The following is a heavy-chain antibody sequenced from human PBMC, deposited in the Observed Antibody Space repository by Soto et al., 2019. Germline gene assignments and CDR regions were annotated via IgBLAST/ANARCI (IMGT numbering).Heavy chain of an antibody. CDR2: ISSSSSYI. D-gene: IGHD1-1*01. Sequence: TGGSLRLSCAASGFTFSSYSMNWVRQAPGKGLEWVSSISSSSSYIYYADSVKGRFTISRDNAKNSLYLQMNSLRAEDTAVYYCAGEMELEPFDYWGQGTLVTVSS. CDR3: AGEMELEPFDY. CDR1: GFTFSSYS. V-gene: IGHV3-21*01. J-gene: IGHJ4*02.